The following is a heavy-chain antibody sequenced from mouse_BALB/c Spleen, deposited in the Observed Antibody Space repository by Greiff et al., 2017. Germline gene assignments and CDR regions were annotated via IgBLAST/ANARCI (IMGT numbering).Heavy chain of an antibody. CDR1: GYSFTSYW. V-gene: IGHV1S127*01. CDR3: ARDPYDYDDY. D-gene: IGHD2-4*01. Sequence: QVQLQQSGPQLDRPGASVKISCKASGYSFTSYWMHWVKQRPGQGLEWIGMIDPSDSETRLNQKFKDKATLTVDKSSSTAYMQLSSPTSEDSAVYYCARDPYDYDDYWGQGTTLTVSS. J-gene: IGHJ2*01. CDR2: IDPSDSET.